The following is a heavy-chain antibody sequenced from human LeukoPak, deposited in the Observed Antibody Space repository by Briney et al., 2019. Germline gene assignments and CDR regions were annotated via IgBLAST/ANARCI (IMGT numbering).Heavy chain of an antibody. CDR2: IIPILGIA. V-gene: IGHV1-69*04. J-gene: IGHJ4*02. Sequence: SVKVSCKASGGTFSSYAISWVRQAPGQGLEWMGRIIPILGIANYAQKFQGRVTITADKSTSTAYMELSSLRSEDTAVYYCARERRYSSDLYFDYWGQGTLVTVSS. D-gene: IGHD6-19*01. CDR1: GGTFSSYA. CDR3: ARERRYSSDLYFDY.